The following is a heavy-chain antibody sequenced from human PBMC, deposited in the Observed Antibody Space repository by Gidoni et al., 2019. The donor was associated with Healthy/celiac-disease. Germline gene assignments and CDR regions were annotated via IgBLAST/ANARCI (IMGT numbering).Heavy chain of an antibody. CDR3: AKNGRIAAAGTEGY. V-gene: IGHV3-23*01. D-gene: IGHD6-13*01. CDR1: VFTFSSYA. CDR2: ISGSGGST. J-gene: IGHJ4*02. Sequence: EVQLLESGGGLVQPGGSLRLSCAASVFTFSSYAMRWVRQAPGKGLEWVSAISGSGGSTYYADPVKGRFTISRDNSKNTLYLQMNSLRAEDTAVYYCAKNGRIAAAGTEGYWGQGTLVTVSS.